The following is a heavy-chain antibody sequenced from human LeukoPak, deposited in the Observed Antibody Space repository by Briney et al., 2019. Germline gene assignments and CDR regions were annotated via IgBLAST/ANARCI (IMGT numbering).Heavy chain of an antibody. CDR2: ISYDGGNK. CDR1: GLTFSNYG. V-gene: IGHV3-30*03. D-gene: IGHD1-26*01. Sequence: GGSLRLSCAASGLTFSNYGMHWVRQTPGKGLDWVTVISYDGGNKYYADSVKGRFTISRDNSKNTLYLQMNSLRVEDTAVYYCVRGSGSFYSFALDIWGQGTMVTVSS. CDR3: VRGSGSFYSFALDI. J-gene: IGHJ3*02.